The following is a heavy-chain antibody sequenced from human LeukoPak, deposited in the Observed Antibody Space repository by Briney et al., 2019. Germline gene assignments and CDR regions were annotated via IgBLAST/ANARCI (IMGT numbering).Heavy chain of an antibody. CDR1: GGSISGDSYY. V-gene: IGHV4-39*07. CDR3: VRDLARGPAEY. CDR2: IKFSGNT. J-gene: IGHJ4*02. D-gene: IGHD6-25*01. Sequence: SETLSLTCTVSGGSISGDSYYWGWIRQPPGKGLEWIGSIKFSGNTYYNPSLKSRVTISVDTSKDQFSLKLISVTAADTAVYYCVRDLARGPAEYWGQGTLVTVSS.